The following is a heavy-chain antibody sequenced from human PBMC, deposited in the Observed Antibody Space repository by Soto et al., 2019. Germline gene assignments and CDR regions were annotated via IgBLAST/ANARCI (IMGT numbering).Heavy chain of an antibody. V-gene: IGHV1-18*01. CDR1: GYTFTSYG. D-gene: IGHD3-10*01. CDR3: ARDPSRRLVRPTSFDY. CDR2: ISAYNGNT. Sequence: QVQLVQSGAEVKKPGASVKVSCKASGYTFTSYGISWVRQAPGQGLEWLGWISAYNGNTNNAQKLQGRVTMTTDTSTSTAYMELRSLRSGDTAVYYCARDPSRRLVRPTSFDYWGQGTLVTVSS. J-gene: IGHJ4*02.